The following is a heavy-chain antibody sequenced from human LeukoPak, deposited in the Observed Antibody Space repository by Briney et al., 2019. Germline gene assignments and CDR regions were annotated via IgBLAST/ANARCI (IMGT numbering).Heavy chain of an antibody. CDR3: ARFRVGDYVWGSYRYEVGAFDI. CDR2: IYYSGST. Sequence: PSETLSLTCTVSGGSLSNYYWGWIRQPPGKGLEWIGSIYYSGSTYYNPSLKSRVTISVDTSKNQFSLKLSSVTAADTAVYYCARFRVGDYVWGSYRYEVGAFDIWGQGTMVTVSS. V-gene: IGHV4-39*01. CDR1: GGSLSNYY. J-gene: IGHJ3*02. D-gene: IGHD3-16*02.